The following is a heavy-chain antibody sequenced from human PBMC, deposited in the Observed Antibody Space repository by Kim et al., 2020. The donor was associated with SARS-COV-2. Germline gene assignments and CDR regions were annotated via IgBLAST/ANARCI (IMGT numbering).Heavy chain of an antibody. J-gene: IGHJ4*02. CDR1: GFTFSSYG. CDR3: AKDRDYYGSGSFGD. D-gene: IGHD3-10*01. CDR2: ISYDGSDK. V-gene: IGHV3-30*18. Sequence: GGSLRLSCAGSGFTFSSYGMHWVRQAPGKGLEWVALISYDGSDKYYADSVKGRFTISRDNSKNTVYLQMNSLRAEDTAVYYCAKDRDYYGSGSFGDWGQGTLVTVSS.